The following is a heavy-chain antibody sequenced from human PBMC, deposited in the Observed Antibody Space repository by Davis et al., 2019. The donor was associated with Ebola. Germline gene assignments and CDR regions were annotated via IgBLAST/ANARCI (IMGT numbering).Heavy chain of an antibody. CDR3: AKDRAVLIWAEEAY. D-gene: IGHD3-10*01. CDR2: IRGSGA. Sequence: GESLKISCAASGFTFGSSAMSWVRQAPGKGLEWVSSIRGSGAYYADSVKGRFTISRDNSKHTLYLQMNSLRAEDTAVYYCAKDRAVLIWAEEAYWGQGTLVTVSS. V-gene: IGHV3-23*01. CDR1: GFTFGSSA. J-gene: IGHJ4*02.